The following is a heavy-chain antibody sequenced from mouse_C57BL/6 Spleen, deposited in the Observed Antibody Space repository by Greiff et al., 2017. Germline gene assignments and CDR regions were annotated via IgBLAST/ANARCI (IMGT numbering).Heavy chain of an antibody. CDR1: GFTFSDYG. V-gene: IGHV5-17*01. D-gene: IGHD3-3*01. CDR2: ISSGSSTI. J-gene: IGHJ2*01. Sequence: DVMLVESGGGLVKPGGSLKLSCAASGFTFSDYGMHWVRQAPEKGLEWVAYISSGSSTIYYADTVKGRFTISRDNAKNTLFLQMTSLRSEDTAMYYCARAGREYYFDYWGQGTTLTVSS. CDR3: ARAGREYYFDY.